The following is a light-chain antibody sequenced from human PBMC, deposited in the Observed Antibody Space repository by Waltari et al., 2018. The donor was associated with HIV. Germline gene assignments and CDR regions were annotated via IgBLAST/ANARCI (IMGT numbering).Light chain of an antibody. Sequence: QAALTQPPSLSGAPGQRLAIPCTGNTSSIGPKFDVHWYQFVAGAVPKLVLSGANKRPTGVSDLFSGSRSDTSASLAITGLRADDEATYYCQSFDRTLSSYVFGTGTTVSVL. CDR3: QSFDRTLSSYV. V-gene: IGLV1-40*01. J-gene: IGLJ1*01. CDR1: TSSIGPKFD. CDR2: GAN.